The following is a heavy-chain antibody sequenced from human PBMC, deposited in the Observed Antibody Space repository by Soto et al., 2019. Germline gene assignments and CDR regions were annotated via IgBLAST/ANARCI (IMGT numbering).Heavy chain of an antibody. D-gene: IGHD3-22*01. CDR1: GGSISSSDFY. J-gene: IGHJ5*02. V-gene: IGHV4-39*01. CDR2: MYYSGTT. CDR3: AVVDSTGNWFDP. Sequence: QLQLQESGPGLVKPSETLSLTCTVSGGSISSSDFYWGWLRQPPGKGLDFIGSMYYSGTTYYNPSLKNPITIHIDTSKNQFSLKLISVTAADTAVYYCAVVDSTGNWFDPWGQGALVTVSS.